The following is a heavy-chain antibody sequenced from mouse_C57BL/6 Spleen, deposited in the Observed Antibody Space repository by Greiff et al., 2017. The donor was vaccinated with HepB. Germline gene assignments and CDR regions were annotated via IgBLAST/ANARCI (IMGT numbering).Heavy chain of an antibody. D-gene: IGHD1-1*01. CDR3: ARSNYYLYAMDY. Sequence: DVKLQESGPELVKPGASVKIPCKASGYTFTDYNMDWVKQSHGKSLEWIGDINPNNGGTIYNQKFKGKATLTVDKSSSTAYMELRSLTSEDTAVYYCARSNYYLYAMDYWGQGTSVTVSS. V-gene: IGHV1-18*01. CDR2: INPNNGGT. CDR1: GYTFTDYN. J-gene: IGHJ4*01.